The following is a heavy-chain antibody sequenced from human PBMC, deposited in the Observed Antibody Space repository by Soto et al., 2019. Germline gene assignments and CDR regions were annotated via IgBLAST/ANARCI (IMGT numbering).Heavy chain of an antibody. J-gene: IGHJ4*02. CDR2: ISYDGSNK. CDR3: ARLRVAAAGTRGGLDY. CDR1: GFTFSSYA. Sequence: QVQLVASGGGVVQPGGSLRLSCAASGFTFSSYAMHWVRQAPGTGLEWVAVISYDGSNKYYADSVKGRFTISRDNSKNTLYLQMNGLRGEDTAVYYCARLRVAAAGTRGGLDYWGQGTLVTVSS. V-gene: IGHV3-30-3*01. D-gene: IGHD6-13*01.